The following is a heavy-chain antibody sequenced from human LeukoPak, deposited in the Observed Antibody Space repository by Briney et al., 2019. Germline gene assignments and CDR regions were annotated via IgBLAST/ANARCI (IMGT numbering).Heavy chain of an antibody. D-gene: IGHD3-9*01. CDR1: GFTFSSYA. CDR2: ISGSGGST. J-gene: IGHJ4*02. Sequence: GGSLRLSCAASGFTFSSYAMSLVRQAPGKGLEWVSAISGSGGSTYYADSVKGRFTISRDNSKNTLYLQMNSLRAEDTAVYYCAKGDYDILTGYYSIDYWGQGTLVTVSS. CDR3: AKGDYDILTGYYSIDY. V-gene: IGHV3-23*01.